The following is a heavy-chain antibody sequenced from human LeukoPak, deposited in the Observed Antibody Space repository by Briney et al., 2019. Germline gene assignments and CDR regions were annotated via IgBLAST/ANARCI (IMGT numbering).Heavy chain of an antibody. CDR2: ICYTGAT. V-gene: IGHV4-59*08. D-gene: IGHD6-19*01. CDR1: GGSIGNNY. Sequence: PSETLSLTCTVSGGSIGNNYWTWIRQPPGKGLEYIGYICYTGATNYNPSLKSRVTISVDTSKSQFSLKLSSVTAADTAVYFCAKYGNSGWVIDNWGQGALVTVSS. CDR3: AKYGNSGWVIDN. J-gene: IGHJ4*02.